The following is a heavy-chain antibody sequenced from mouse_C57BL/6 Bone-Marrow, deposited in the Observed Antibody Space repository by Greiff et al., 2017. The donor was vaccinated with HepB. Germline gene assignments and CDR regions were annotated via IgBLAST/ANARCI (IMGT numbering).Heavy chain of an antibody. J-gene: IGHJ1*03. V-gene: IGHV1-64*01. CDR2: IHPNSGST. D-gene: IGHD2-2*01. CDR1: GYTFTSYW. Sequence: QVQLQQPGAELVKPGASVKLSCKASGYTFTSYWMHWVKQRPGQGLEWIGMIHPNSGSTNYNEKFKSKATLTVDKSSSTAYMQLSSLTSEDSAVYYCASREGGYDSYWYFDVWGTGTTVTVSS. CDR3: ASREGGYDSYWYFDV.